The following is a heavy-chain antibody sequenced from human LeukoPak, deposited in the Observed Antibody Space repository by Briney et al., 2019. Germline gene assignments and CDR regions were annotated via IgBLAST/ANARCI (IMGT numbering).Heavy chain of an antibody. CDR1: GYTFTGYY. D-gene: IGHD6-19*01. CDR2: INPNSGGT. Sequence: ASVKVSCKASGYTFTGYYMHWVRQAPGQGLEWMGWINPNSGGTNYAQKFQGRVTMTRDTSISAAYMELSRLRSDDTAVYYCARGGYSSGWYAFDPWGQGTLVTVSS. V-gene: IGHV1-2*02. J-gene: IGHJ5*02. CDR3: ARGGYSSGWYAFDP.